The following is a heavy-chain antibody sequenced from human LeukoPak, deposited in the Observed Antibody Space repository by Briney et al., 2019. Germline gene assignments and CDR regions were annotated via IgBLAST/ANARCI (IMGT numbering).Heavy chain of an antibody. D-gene: IGHD3-10*01. CDR2: IYYSGST. CDR3: ARQRHDGSGSY. Sequence: PSESLSLTCTVSGGSISSSSYYWGWIRQPPGKGLEWIGSIYYSGSTYYNPSLKSRVTISVDTSKNQFSLKLSSVTAADTAVYYCARQRHDGSGSYWGQGTLVTVSS. CDR1: GGSISSSSYY. J-gene: IGHJ4*02. V-gene: IGHV4-39*01.